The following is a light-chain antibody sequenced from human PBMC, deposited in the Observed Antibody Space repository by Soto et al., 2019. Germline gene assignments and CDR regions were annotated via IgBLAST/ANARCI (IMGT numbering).Light chain of an antibody. Sequence: EIVLTQSPGTLSLSPGERATLSCRASQSVSNNYLAWYQQKPDQAPRLLIYGASRRATGIPDRFSGSGSGTDFTLTTSRLEPEDFAVYACQQYGSSPLTFGGGTKVEIK. CDR1: QSVSNNY. CDR3: QQYGSSPLT. V-gene: IGKV3-20*01. CDR2: GAS. J-gene: IGKJ4*01.